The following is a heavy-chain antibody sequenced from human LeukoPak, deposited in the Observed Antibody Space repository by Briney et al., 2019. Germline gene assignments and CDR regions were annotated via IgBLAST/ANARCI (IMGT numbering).Heavy chain of an antibody. Sequence: GGSLRLSCAASGFTFTSYWMSWVRQAPGKGLEWVANIKEDGSDKYYVDSVKGRFTISRDNAKNSLYLQINSLRVEDTAVYYCAREKVVAAQYYYYGMDVWGQGTTVTVSS. CDR2: IKEDGSDK. CDR1: GFTFTSYW. V-gene: IGHV3-7*01. J-gene: IGHJ6*02. CDR3: AREKVVAAQYYYYGMDV. D-gene: IGHD2-15*01.